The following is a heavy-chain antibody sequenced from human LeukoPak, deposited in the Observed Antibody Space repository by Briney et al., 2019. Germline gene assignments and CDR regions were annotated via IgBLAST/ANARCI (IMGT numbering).Heavy chain of an antibody. D-gene: IGHD2-2*01. CDR1: GFTFSSYE. J-gene: IGHJ5*02. Sequence: GGSLRLSCAASGFTFSSYEMNWVRQAPGKGLEWVSYISSSGSTIYYADSVKGRFTISRDNAKNSLYLQMNSLRAEDTAVYYCARLVVPAAMAPWFDPWGQGTLVTVSS. CDR2: ISSSGSTI. V-gene: IGHV3-48*03. CDR3: ARLVVPAAMAPWFDP.